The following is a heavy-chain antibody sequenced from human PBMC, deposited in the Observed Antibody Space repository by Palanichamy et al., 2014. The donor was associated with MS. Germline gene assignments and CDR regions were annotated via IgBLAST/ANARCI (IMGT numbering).Heavy chain of an antibody. CDR1: GFTFSSYG. V-gene: IGHV3-33*01. CDR3: AREWQSSPFHP. D-gene: IGHD5-12*01. CDR2: IWFDGSNK. Sequence: QVQLVESGGGVVQPGRSLRLSCTTSGFTFSSYGMHWVRRAPGKGLEWVAAIWFDGSNKYYADSVKGRFTISRDNSKNTLFLQMNSLRVEDTAVYYCAREWQSSPFHPWGQGTLVTVSS. J-gene: IGHJ5*02.